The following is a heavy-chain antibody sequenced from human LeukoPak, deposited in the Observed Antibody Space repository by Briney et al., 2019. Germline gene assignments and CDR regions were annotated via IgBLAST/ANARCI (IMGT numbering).Heavy chain of an antibody. CDR1: GGSISRYY. D-gene: IGHD7-27*01. J-gene: IGHJ4*02. Sequence: SETLSLTCTVDGGSISRYYWSWVRQPPGKGLEWIGYIYYSGRTNYHPSLKRRVPISVDTSKNQFSLKLSSVTAADTAVYYCARDNGETGGIAYWGQGTLVTVSS. CDR2: IYYSGRT. V-gene: IGHV4-59*01. CDR3: ARDNGETGGIAY.